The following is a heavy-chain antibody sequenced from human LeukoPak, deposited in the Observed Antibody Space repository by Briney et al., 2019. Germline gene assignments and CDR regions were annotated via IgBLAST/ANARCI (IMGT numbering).Heavy chain of an antibody. V-gene: IGHV3-23*01. CDR1: GFTFSSYG. CDR2: ISGSGDTT. CDR3: ARLSEMLRGPEVIYYFEH. Sequence: GGTLRLSCAASGFTFSSYGMSWVRQAPGKGLEWVSGISGSGDTTYYADSVKGRFTISRDNSKNTLYLQMNSLRAEDTAVYYCARLSEMLRGPEVIYYFEHWGQGTLVTVSS. J-gene: IGHJ4*02. D-gene: IGHD3-10*01.